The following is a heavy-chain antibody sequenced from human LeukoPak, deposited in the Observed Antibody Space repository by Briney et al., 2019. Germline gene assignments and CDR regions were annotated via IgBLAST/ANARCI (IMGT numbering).Heavy chain of an antibody. V-gene: IGHV4-61*02. CDR1: GASISSGSFC. CDR3: ARDVVVLPAARDYYYYMDV. J-gene: IGHJ6*03. CDR2: LCNSGNT. D-gene: IGHD2-2*01. Sequence: SETLSLTCTVSGASISSGSFCWSWIRQPAGKGLEWSGRLCNSGNTDYNPSLKSRVTISEDTSKNQFSLTLSSVTAADTAVYYCARDVVVLPAARDYYYYMDVWGKGTTVTVSS.